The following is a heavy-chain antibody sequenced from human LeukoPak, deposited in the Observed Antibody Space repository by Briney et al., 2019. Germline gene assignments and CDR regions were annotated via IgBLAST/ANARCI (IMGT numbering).Heavy chain of an antibody. CDR3: ARDEHQYYSESSGRFDF. J-gene: IGHJ4*02. Sequence: GGSLRLSCAASGFTFSSHWMHWVRQAPGKGLEWVANIKQDGSEKYYVDSARGRFTISRDNAKNSLYLQMNSLRAEDTAVYYCARDEHQYYSESSGRFDFWGQGVLVTVSS. D-gene: IGHD3-22*01. V-gene: IGHV3-7*04. CDR1: GFTFSSHW. CDR2: IKQDGSEK.